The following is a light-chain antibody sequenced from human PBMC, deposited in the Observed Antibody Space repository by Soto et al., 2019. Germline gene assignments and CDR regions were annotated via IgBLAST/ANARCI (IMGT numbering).Light chain of an antibody. CDR1: QSFTSRS. V-gene: IGKV3-20*01. Sequence: EIVLTQSPGTLSLSPGGRATLSCRASQSFTSRSLAWYQQKPGLAPRLLISGASNRAAGIPDRFSGSGSGTDFTLTISRLEPEDFAVYYCQQDYNLLLTFGGGTKVEIK. CDR2: GAS. J-gene: IGKJ4*01. CDR3: QQDYNLLLT.